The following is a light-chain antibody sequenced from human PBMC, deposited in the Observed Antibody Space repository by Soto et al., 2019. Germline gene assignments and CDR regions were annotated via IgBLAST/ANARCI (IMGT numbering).Light chain of an antibody. V-gene: IGKV3-11*01. CDR2: VAS. CDR1: PSVGSS. CDR3: QQRSNWPPEVT. J-gene: IGKJ3*01. Sequence: EIVLTQSPDTLSLSPGERATLSCRASPSVGSSLAWYQRKPGQAPRLLIYVASNSATGIPASFSGSGSGTDFTLTISSLEPEDFAVYYCQQRSNWPPEVTFGPGTKVDIK.